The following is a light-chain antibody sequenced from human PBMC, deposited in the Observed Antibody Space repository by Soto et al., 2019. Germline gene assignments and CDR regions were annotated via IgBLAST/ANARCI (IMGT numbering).Light chain of an antibody. CDR1: SSNIGAGYD. V-gene: IGLV1-40*01. J-gene: IGLJ2*01. Sequence: QSVLTQPPSVSGAPGQRVTISCTGSSSNIGAGYDVHWYQQLPGTAPKLLIYANGNRPSGVPDRFSGSKSGTSASLAITGLQAEDEADYYCLSYTTSDTFLFGGGTKLTVL. CDR3: LSYTTSDTFL. CDR2: ANG.